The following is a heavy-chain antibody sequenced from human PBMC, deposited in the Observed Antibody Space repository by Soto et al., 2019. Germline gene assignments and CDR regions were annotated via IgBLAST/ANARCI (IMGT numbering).Heavy chain of an antibody. V-gene: IGHV4-39*01. CDR1: GGSISSTNHY. D-gene: IGHD1-7*01. CDR3: ARLLIGNYGAGGY. J-gene: IGHJ4*02. CDR2: IYYSGST. Sequence: QLQLQESGPGLVKPSETLSLTCTVSGGSISSTNHYWGWIRQPPGKGLEWIGSIYYSGSTYYNPSLKSRVTISVDTSKTQFSLKLSSVTAADTAVYYCARLLIGNYGAGGYWGQGTLVTVSS.